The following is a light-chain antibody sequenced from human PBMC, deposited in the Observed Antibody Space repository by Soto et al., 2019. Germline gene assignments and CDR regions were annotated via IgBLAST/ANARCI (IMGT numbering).Light chain of an antibody. Sequence: QSVLTQPASVSGSPGQSITISCTTSSSYISSYNYVSWYHQHTGKAPRLIIYDGSSRPSGISNRFSGSKSGNTVSLTISGLQAEDEADYFCSSYTISSTVVFGGGTKLTVL. CDR2: DGS. CDR1: SSYISSYNY. J-gene: IGLJ2*01. V-gene: IGLV2-14*03. CDR3: SSYTISSTVV.